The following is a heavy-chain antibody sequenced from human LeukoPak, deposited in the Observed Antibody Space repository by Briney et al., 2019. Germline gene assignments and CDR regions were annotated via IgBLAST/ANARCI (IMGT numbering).Heavy chain of an antibody. Sequence: SETLSLTCTVSGGSISSRTYYWGWIRQPPGKGLEWIGTIYYSGTTYYNPSLKSRVTISLDTSKNQFSLKLSSVTAADTAIYYCARDVGSSSIIGDNWGQGILVTVSS. V-gene: IGHV4-39*07. D-gene: IGHD6-6*01. CDR3: ARDVGSSSIIGDN. CDR2: IYYSGTT. CDR1: GGSISSRTYY. J-gene: IGHJ4*02.